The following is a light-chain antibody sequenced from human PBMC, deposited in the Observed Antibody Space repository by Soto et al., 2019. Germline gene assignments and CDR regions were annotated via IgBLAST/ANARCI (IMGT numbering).Light chain of an antibody. Sequence: EIVLTQSPATLSSFPGXRVTLSCRASQAVNTRLAWYQHRPGQAPRLLIYLASNRAAGVPARFSGSGSGTDFTLTISRLEPEDFAVYYCQKYGSSGTFGQGTKVDIK. CDR3: QKYGSSGT. CDR2: LAS. V-gene: IGKV3-20*01. J-gene: IGKJ1*01. CDR1: QAVNTR.